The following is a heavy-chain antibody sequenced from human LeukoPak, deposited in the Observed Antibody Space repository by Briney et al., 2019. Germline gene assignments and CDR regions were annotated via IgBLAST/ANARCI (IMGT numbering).Heavy chain of an antibody. CDR1: GFTFDDYA. V-gene: IGHV3-9*01. CDR3: AKDSYGGSGSYYLYAFDM. J-gene: IGHJ3*02. Sequence: GGSLRLSCAASGFTFDDYAMHWVRQVPGKGLEWVSGISWNSGSIGYADSVKGRFTISRDNAKNSLYLQMSSLRAEDTASYYCAKDSYGGSGSYYLYAFDMWGQGTMVTVSS. CDR2: ISWNSGSI. D-gene: IGHD3-10*01.